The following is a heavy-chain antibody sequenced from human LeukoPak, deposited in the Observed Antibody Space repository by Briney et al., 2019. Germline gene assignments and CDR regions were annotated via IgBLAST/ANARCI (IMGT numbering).Heavy chain of an antibody. Sequence: GASVKVSCKASGYTFTGYHIHWVRQAPGQGLEWMGWVNPNNGDTNYAQKLQGRVTMTRDTSISTAYMELSWLRSDDTAVYYCARDYVPGVFYLDYWGQGTLVTVSS. D-gene: IGHD3-10*01. CDR3: ARDYVPGVFYLDY. V-gene: IGHV1-2*02. J-gene: IGHJ4*02. CDR1: GYTFTGYH. CDR2: VNPNNGDT.